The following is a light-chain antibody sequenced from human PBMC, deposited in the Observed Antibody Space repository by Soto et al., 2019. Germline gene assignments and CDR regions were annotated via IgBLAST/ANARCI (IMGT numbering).Light chain of an antibody. Sequence: QSALTQPASVSGSPGQSITLSCTGISSDIGSYVSWYQQYPGKAPKLKIYDVSHRPSGVSNRFSGSKSGNTASLTISGLQAEDEADYYCSSDTSYTAVFGGGTKLTVL. CDR2: DVS. CDR3: SSDTSYTAV. CDR1: SSDIGSY. J-gene: IGLJ2*01. V-gene: IGLV2-14*03.